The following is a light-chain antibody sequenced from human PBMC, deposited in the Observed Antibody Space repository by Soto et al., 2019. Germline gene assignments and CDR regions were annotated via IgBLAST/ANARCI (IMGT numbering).Light chain of an antibody. CDR2: EVS. CDR1: SSDVGGYNY. J-gene: IGLJ1*01. Sequence: QSALTQPASVSGSPGQSITISCTGTSSDVGGYNYVSWYQQHPGKAPKLMTYEVSNRPSGVSNRFSGSKSGNTASLTISGLQAEDEADYYCSSFTSSIIDYVFGTGTKLTVL. V-gene: IGLV2-14*01. CDR3: SSFTSSIIDYV.